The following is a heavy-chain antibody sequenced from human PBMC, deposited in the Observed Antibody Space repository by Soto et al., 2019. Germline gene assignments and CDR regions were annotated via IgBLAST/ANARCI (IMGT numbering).Heavy chain of an antibody. V-gene: IGHV4-59*01. Sequence: PSETLSLTCTVSGGPISTYYWSWIRRPPGKELEWIGYIQNSGSSNSNPSLKSRVTISVDTSTNQFSLKLRNVTGADTAVYYCAGDGGVVGAEGAFEIWGQGTMVTVSS. CDR2: IQNSGSS. CDR1: GGPISTYY. J-gene: IGHJ3*02. D-gene: IGHD1-26*01. CDR3: AGDGGVVGAEGAFEI.